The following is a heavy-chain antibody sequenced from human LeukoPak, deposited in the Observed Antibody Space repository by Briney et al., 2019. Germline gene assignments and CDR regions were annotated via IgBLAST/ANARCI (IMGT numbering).Heavy chain of an antibody. V-gene: IGHV3-20*04. J-gene: IGHJ4*02. CDR1: GFTFHDHG. CDR2: LNWNGDNT. CDR3: AREEGPYFDC. Sequence: GGSLRLSCQASGFTFHDHGMSWVRQVTGKGLEWVSALNWNGDNTGYADSVKGRFTISRDNAKKSLYLQMNSLTAEDTAYYYCAREEGPYFDCWGQGTLVTVSS.